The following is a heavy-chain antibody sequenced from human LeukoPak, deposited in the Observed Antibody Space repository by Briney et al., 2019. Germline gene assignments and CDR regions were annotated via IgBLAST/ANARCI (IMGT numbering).Heavy chain of an antibody. V-gene: IGHV3-30*18. CDR1: GFAFSDYG. CDR2: ISYDGSNK. D-gene: IGHD3-3*01. Sequence: GGSLRLSCAASGFAFSDYGMHWVRQAPGKGLEWVAVISYDGSNKYYADSVKGRFTISRDNSKNTLYLQMNSLRAEDTAVYYCAKDQATLEWLFVPFDYWGQGTLVTVSS. J-gene: IGHJ4*02. CDR3: AKDQATLEWLFVPFDY.